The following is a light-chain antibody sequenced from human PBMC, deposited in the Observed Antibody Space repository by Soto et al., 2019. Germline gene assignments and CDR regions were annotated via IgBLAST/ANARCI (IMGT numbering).Light chain of an antibody. Sequence: QSALTQPPSASGSPGQSVTISCTGTSSDVGGYSYVSWYQQHPGKAPKLMIYEVNRRPSGVPDRFSGSKSGNTASLTVSGLQAEDEADYYCSSYAGSNTVAFGGGTKLTV. CDR2: EVN. CDR1: SSDVGGYSY. CDR3: SSYAGSNTVA. V-gene: IGLV2-8*01. J-gene: IGLJ2*01.